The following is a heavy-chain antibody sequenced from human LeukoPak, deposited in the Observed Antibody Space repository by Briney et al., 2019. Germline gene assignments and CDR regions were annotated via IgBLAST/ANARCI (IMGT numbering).Heavy chain of an antibody. CDR2: ISSSGKTI. V-gene: IGHV3-11*04. Sequence: GGSLRLSCAAPGFTFSDYYMTWFRQAPGKGLEWVSFISSSGKTIVYADSMKGRFTISRDNAKNSLYLQMSSLRAEDTAVYYCTRVEETATTAAIIRKYSYYYYYMDVWGKGNTVTVSS. CDR1: GFTFSDYY. D-gene: IGHD4-11*01. J-gene: IGHJ6*03. CDR3: TRVEETATTAAIIRKYSYYYYYMDV.